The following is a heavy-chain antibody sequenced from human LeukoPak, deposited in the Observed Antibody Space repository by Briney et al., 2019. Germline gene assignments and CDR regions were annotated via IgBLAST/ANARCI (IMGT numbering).Heavy chain of an antibody. CDR1: GFTFSSYW. D-gene: IGHD6-19*01. CDR3: ARGEPYSSGWYFSEYFQH. J-gene: IGHJ1*01. Sequence: GGSLRLSCAASGFTFSSYWMSWVRQAPGKGLEWVANIKQDGSEKYYVDSVKGRFTISRDNAKNSLYLQMNSLRAEDTAVYYCARGEPYSSGWYFSEYFQHWGQGTLVTVSS. CDR2: IKQDGSEK. V-gene: IGHV3-7*01.